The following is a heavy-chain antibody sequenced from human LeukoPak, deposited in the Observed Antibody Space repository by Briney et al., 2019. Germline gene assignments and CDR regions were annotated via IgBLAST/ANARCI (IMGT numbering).Heavy chain of an antibody. CDR1: GYTFTSYY. J-gene: IGHJ2*01. D-gene: IGHD6-13*01. V-gene: IGHV1-46*01. Sequence: ATVKVSCKASGYTFTSYYMHWVRQAPGQGLEWMGIINPSGGSTSYAQKFQGRVTMTRDTSTSTVYMELCSLRSEDTAVYYCAGPGPAAAGKRYFDLWGRGTLVTVSS. CDR3: AGPGPAAAGKRYFDL. CDR2: INPSGGST.